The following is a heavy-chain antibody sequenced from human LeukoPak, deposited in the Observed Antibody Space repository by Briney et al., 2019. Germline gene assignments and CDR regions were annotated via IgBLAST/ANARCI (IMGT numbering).Heavy chain of an antibody. CDR2: IRSKANDYAT. J-gene: IGHJ6*04. CDR3: TSRATVSSGLDV. Sequence: GGSLRLSCAASGFTFSVSTMHWVRQASGEGLEWVGRIRSKANDYATAYTASVKGRFTISRDDSKSTVYLQMNSLKTEDTAVYYCTSRATVSSGLDVWGKGTTVTVSS. V-gene: IGHV3-73*01. D-gene: IGHD6-19*01. CDR1: GFTFSVST.